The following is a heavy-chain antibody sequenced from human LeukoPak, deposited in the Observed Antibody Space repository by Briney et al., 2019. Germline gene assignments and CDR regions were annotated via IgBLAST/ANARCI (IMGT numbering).Heavy chain of an antibody. D-gene: IGHD6-13*01. V-gene: IGHV4-59*01. CDR3: ARVPGRSSSWTLDY. J-gene: IGHJ4*02. Sequence: PSETLSLTCTVSGGSISSYYWSWIRQPPGKGLEWIGYIYYSGSTNYNPSLKSGVTISVDTSKNQFSLKLSSVTAADTAVYYCARVPGRSSSWTLDYWGQGTLVTVSS. CDR1: GGSISSYY. CDR2: IYYSGST.